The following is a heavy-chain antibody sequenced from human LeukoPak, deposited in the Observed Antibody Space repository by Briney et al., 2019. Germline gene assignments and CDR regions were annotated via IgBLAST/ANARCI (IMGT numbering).Heavy chain of an antibody. Sequence: PSQTLSLTCAVSGGSISSGGYSWSWIRQPPGKGLEWIGYIYHSGSTYYNPSLKSRVTISVDRSKNQFSLKLSSVTAADTAVYYCARDSAEYGLGSFDFWGQGTLVTVSS. CDR1: GGSISSGGYS. CDR2: IYHSGST. D-gene: IGHD3-10*01. CDR3: ARDSAEYGLGSFDF. V-gene: IGHV4-30-2*01. J-gene: IGHJ4*02.